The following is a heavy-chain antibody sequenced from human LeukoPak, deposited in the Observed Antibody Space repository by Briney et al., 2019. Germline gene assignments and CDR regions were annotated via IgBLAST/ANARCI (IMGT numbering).Heavy chain of an antibody. CDR1: GGSIRSDY. V-gene: IGHV4-4*07. D-gene: IGHD6-13*01. CDR3: AGGPSVSAGTGLDY. Sequence: SETLSLTCTVSGGSIRSDYWSWIRQPAGKGLEWIGRIYSSGTTNYNPSLKSRVTISQDKSNNQFSLKLTSVTAAATAVYYCAGGPSVSAGTGLDYWGQGILVTVSS. CDR2: IYSSGTT. J-gene: IGHJ4*02.